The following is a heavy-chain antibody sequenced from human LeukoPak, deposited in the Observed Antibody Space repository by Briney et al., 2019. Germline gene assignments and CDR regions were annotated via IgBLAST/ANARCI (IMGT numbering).Heavy chain of an antibody. J-gene: IGHJ4*02. CDR3: ARARYGSGTFSFDN. D-gene: IGHD3-10*01. Sequence: GRSLRLSCAASGFTFGSYPIHWVRQAPGKGLEGVALISYDGSNKYYADSVKGRFNISRDNSKNTLYLQMNSLRAEDTAVYYCARARYGSGTFSFDNWGQGTLVTVSS. CDR1: GFTFGSYP. V-gene: IGHV3-30*04. CDR2: ISYDGSNK.